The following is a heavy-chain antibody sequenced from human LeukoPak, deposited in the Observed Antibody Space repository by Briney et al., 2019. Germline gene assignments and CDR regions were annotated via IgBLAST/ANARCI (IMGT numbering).Heavy chain of an antibody. CDR2: IIPILGIA. J-gene: IGHJ3*02. CDR3: ARGEWELLSSPDAFDI. CDR1: GGTFSSYA. V-gene: IGHV1-69*04. D-gene: IGHD1-26*01. Sequence: SVKVSCKASGGTFSSYAISWVRQAPGQGLEWMGRIIPILGIANYAQKFQGRVTITADKSTSTAYMELRSLRSDDTAVYYCARGEWELLSSPDAFDIWGQGTMVTVSS.